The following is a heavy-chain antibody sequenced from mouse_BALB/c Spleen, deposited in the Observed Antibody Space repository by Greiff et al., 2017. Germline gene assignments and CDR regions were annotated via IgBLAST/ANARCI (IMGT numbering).Heavy chain of an antibody. CDR2: ISSGGSYT. CDR1: GFTFSSYA. CDR3: ARELGLFAY. Sequence: DVHLVESGGGLVKPGGSLKLSCAASGFTFSSYAMSWVRQTPEKRLEWVATISSGGSYTYYPDSVKGRFTISRDNAKNTLYLQMSSLRSEDTAMYYCARELGLFAYWGQGTLVTVSA. V-gene: IGHV5-9-3*01. D-gene: IGHD4-1*01. J-gene: IGHJ3*01.